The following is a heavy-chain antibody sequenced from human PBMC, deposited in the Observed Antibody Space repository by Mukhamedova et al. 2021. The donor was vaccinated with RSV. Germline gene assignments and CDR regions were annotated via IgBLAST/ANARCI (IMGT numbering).Heavy chain of an antibody. J-gene: IGHJ3*02. CDR3: ARAPLPQDAFDI. CDR2: GST. Sequence: GSTNYNPSLKSRVTISVDTSKNQFSLKLSSVTAADTAVYYCARAPLPQDAFDIWGQGT. V-gene: IGHV4-59*01.